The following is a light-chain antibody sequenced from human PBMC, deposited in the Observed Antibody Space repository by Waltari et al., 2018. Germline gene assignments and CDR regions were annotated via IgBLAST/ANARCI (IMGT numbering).Light chain of an antibody. V-gene: IGKV1-5*01. CDR2: DAS. CDR1: QTLNTF. J-gene: IGKJ5*01. CDR3: QQYYDYPIN. Sequence: DIQMTQPPSTVSASLGVTLTITCRARQTLNTFLSWYQQKPGAVPNPLIYDASTLERGVPSRFSGSGSGTHFTLTISGLQPDDFATYYCQQYYDYPINFGQGTRL.